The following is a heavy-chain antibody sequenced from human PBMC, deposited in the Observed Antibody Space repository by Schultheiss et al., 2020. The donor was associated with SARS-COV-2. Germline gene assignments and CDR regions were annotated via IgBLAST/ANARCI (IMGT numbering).Heavy chain of an antibody. CDR3: TTGYNWNDVTYYYYMDV. Sequence: GGSLRLSCAASGFTFSDHYMDWVRQAPGKGLEWVGRIKSKTDGGTTDYAAPVKGRFTISRDDSKNTLYLQMNSLKTEDTAVYYCTTGYNWNDVTYYYYMDVWGKGTTVTVSS. CDR1: GFTFSDHY. D-gene: IGHD1-1*01. J-gene: IGHJ6*03. V-gene: IGHV3-15*01. CDR2: IKSKTDGGTT.